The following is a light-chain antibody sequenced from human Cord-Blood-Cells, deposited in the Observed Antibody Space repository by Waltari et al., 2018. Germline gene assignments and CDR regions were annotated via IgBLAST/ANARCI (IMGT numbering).Light chain of an antibody. CDR1: QGISSY. J-gene: IGKJ1*01. CDR3: QQXXSXXRT. V-gene: IGKV1-8*01. Sequence: AXXMXQSPSSFXASTGDRXXITCRASQGISSYLAWYQQKPGKAPKLLIYAASTLQSGVPSRFSGSGSGTDFTLTISCLQSEDFXXYYXQQXXSXXRTF. CDR2: AAS.